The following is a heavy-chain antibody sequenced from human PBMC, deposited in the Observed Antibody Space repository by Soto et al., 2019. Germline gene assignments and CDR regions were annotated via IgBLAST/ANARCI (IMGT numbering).Heavy chain of an antibody. J-gene: IGHJ5*02. CDR3: ARDALFTIFGVASEYNWFDP. CDR1: GFTFSSYS. V-gene: IGHV3-21*01. CDR2: ISSSSSYI. Sequence: GGSLRLSRAASGFTFSSYSMNWVRQAPGKGLEWVSSISSSSSYIYYADSVKGRFTISRDNAKNSLYLQVNSLRAEDTAVYYCARDALFTIFGVASEYNWFDPWGQGTLVTVSS. D-gene: IGHD3-3*01.